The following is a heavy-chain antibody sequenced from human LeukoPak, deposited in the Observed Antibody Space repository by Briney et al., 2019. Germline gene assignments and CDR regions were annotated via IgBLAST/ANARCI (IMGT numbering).Heavy chain of an antibody. CDR1: GGSFSGYY. CDR2: INHSGST. CDR3: ASSTIFGVVANWFDP. V-gene: IGHV4-34*01. Sequence: SETLSLTCAVYGGSFSGYYWSWIRQPPGKGLEWIGEINHSGSTNYNPSLKSRVTISVDTSKNQFSLKLTSVTAADTAVYYCASSTIFGVVANWFDPWGQGTLVTVSS. D-gene: IGHD3-3*01. J-gene: IGHJ5*02.